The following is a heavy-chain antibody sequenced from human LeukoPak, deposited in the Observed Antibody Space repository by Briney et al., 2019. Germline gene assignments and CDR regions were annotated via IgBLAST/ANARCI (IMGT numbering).Heavy chain of an antibody. CDR3: AKQLGYCSDGSCYFPY. D-gene: IGHD2-15*01. V-gene: IGHV3-23*01. J-gene: IGHJ4*02. Sequence: PGGSLRLSCAASDFTFSSYGMHWVRQAPGKGLEWVSAISNNGGYTYYADSVQGRFTISRDNSKSTLCLQMNSLRAEDTAVYYCAKQLGYCSDGSCYFPYWGQGTLVTVSS. CDR2: ISNNGGYT. CDR1: DFTFSSYG.